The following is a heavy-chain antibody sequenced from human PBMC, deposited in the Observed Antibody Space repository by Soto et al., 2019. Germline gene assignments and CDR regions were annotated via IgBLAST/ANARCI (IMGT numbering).Heavy chain of an antibody. V-gene: IGHV4-31*03. CDR3: ASGNAWEVLLAY. CDR1: GASINSGGYY. CDR2: IYFSGST. D-gene: IGHD1-26*01. Sequence: QVQLQESGPGLVKPSQTLSLTCTVSGASINSGGYYWSWIRQLPGKGLEWIGYIYFSGSTYYNPSLETRVTISLDTSQNQFSLKLRSVTAADTAVYCCASGNAWEVLLAYWGQGTLVTVSS. J-gene: IGHJ4*02.